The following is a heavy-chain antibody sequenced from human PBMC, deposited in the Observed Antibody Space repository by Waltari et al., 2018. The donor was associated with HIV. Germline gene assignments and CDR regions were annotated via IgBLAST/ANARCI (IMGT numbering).Heavy chain of an antibody. V-gene: IGHV4-34*01. CDR1: GGSFKGHF. Sequence: QVHLQQWGAGVVRPSETLLLTCAVYGGSFKGHFWSWIRQSPGQGLEWIGEVDDNGESNYNPSLKGRVIMSVDTSKNQFSLKMTSLTAADTGIYYCARGERDNTKWLQSLDVWGQGTTVTVSS. J-gene: IGHJ6*01. CDR3: ARGERDNTKWLQSLDV. CDR2: VDDNGES. D-gene: IGHD1-1*01.